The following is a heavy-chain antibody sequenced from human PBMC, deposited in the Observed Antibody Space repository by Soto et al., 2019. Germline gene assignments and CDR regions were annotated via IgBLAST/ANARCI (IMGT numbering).Heavy chain of an antibody. CDR1: GYTFTGYY. Sequence: QVQLVQSGAEVKEPGASVKVSCKASGYTFTGYYMHWARQAPGQGLEWMGWIKSFNGDTNYAQKFQGRVTLTRDTSISTAYMELSRLKSDDTAVYYCARLVSPYYDVLTGNWFDPWGQGTLVTVSS. CDR3: ARLVSPYYDVLTGNWFDP. J-gene: IGHJ5*02. V-gene: IGHV1-2*02. CDR2: IKSFNGDT. D-gene: IGHD3-9*01.